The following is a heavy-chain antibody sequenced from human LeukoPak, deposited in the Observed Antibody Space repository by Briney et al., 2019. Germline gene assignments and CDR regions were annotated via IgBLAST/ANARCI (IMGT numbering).Heavy chain of an antibody. Sequence: GGSLGLSRATSGYPLSSYWMLSVRHAPPKGLVWVSRMNGDGTVTTYADSVEGRFTIPRDNTKNILYLQMNNLRAEDTATYDCSRSQFDYWGQGVLVTVSS. CDR1: GYPLSSYW. CDR3: SRSQFDY. J-gene: IGHJ4*02. CDR2: MNGDGTVT. V-gene: IGHV3-74*03.